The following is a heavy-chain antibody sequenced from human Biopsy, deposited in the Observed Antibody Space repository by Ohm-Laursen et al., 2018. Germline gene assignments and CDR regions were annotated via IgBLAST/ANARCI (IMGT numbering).Heavy chain of an antibody. D-gene: IGHD1-26*01. CDR2: IIPMFGTA. V-gene: IGHV1-69*13. Sequence: VKISCKASGGTFINYAISWVRQAPGQGLEWMGGIIPMFGTANYAQMFQGRVTISADESTSTSYMELSSLTAEDTAIYYCARGPHSGSHSCFDYWGRGTLVTVSS. J-gene: IGHJ4*02. CDR3: ARGPHSGSHSCFDY. CDR1: GGTFINYA.